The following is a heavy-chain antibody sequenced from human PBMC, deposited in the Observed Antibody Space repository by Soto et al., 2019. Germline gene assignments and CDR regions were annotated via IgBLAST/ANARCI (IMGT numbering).Heavy chain of an antibody. CDR1: GVTFNSYA. Sequence: GGSLRLSCAASGVTFNSYAMHWVRQAPGKGLEWVAVISFDGSNRYYADSVKGRFTISRDNSKNTLYLQMNSLRAEDTAVYYCARDSDYDSSGYWRYYDYGMDVCGQGTTLTVSS. CDR2: ISFDGSNR. V-gene: IGHV3-30-3*01. CDR3: ARDSDYDSSGYWRYYDYGMDV. D-gene: IGHD3-22*01. J-gene: IGHJ6*02.